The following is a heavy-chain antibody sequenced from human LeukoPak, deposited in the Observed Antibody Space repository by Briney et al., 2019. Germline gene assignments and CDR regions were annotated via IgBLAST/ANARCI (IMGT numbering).Heavy chain of an antibody. D-gene: IGHD3-9*01. CDR2: ISSSGSTI. CDR1: GFTFSSYE. CDR3: AKWGDYDVLTGYYVSDY. Sequence: GGSLRLSCAASGFTFSSYEMNWVRQAPGKGLEWVSYISSSGSTIYYADSVKGRFTISRDNAKNSLYLQMNSLRAEDTAVYYCAKWGDYDVLTGYYVSDYWGQGILVTVSS. V-gene: IGHV3-48*03. J-gene: IGHJ4*02.